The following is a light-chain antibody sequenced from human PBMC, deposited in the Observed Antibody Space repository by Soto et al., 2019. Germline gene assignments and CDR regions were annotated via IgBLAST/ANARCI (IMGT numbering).Light chain of an antibody. CDR2: GAS. V-gene: IGKV3-15*01. J-gene: IGKJ1*01. CDR3: QQYKNWPTWT. Sequence: ETVMTQSPATLSVSPGERATLSCRASQSVYSSLAWYQQKPGQAPRLLIYGASTRATGIPARFSGSGSGTEFTLTISRLQSEDFAVYYCQQYKNWPTWTFGQGTKVDIK. CDR1: QSVYSS.